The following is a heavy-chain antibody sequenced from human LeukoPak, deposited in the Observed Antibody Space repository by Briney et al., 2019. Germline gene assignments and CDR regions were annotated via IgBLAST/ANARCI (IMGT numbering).Heavy chain of an antibody. Sequence: SETLSLTCTVSGGSISSSSYYWGWIRQPPGKGLEWIGSIYYSGGTYYNPSLKSRVTISVDTSKNQFSLKLSSVTAADTAVYYCARRDSSGYYYGLADYWGQGTLVTVSS. CDR2: IYYSGGT. V-gene: IGHV4-39*01. D-gene: IGHD3-22*01. CDR1: GGSISSSSYY. CDR3: ARRDSSGYYYGLADY. J-gene: IGHJ4*02.